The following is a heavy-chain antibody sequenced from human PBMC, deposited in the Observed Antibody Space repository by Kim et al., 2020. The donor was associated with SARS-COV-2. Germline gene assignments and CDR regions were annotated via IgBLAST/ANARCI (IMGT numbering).Heavy chain of an antibody. Sequence: ASVKVSCKASGYTFTGYYMHWVRQAPGQGLEWMGWINPNSGGTNYAQKFQGRVTMTRDTSISTAYMELSRLRSDDTAVYYCASLGAYCSSTSCLDYWGQGTLVTVSS. V-gene: IGHV1-2*02. CDR2: INPNSGGT. CDR3: ASLGAYCSSTSCLDY. J-gene: IGHJ4*02. D-gene: IGHD2-2*01. CDR1: GYTFTGYY.